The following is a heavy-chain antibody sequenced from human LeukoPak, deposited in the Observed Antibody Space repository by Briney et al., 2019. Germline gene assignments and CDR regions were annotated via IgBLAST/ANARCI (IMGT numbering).Heavy chain of an antibody. Sequence: GASVKVSCKASGYTFTGYYMHWVRQAPGQGLEWMGWINPNSGGTNYAQKFQGRVTMTRDTSISTAYMELSRLRSDDTAVYYCARDPGLITPYYYDSGGYSGYYYMDVWGKGTTVTISS. D-gene: IGHD3-22*01. CDR2: INPNSGGT. J-gene: IGHJ6*03. V-gene: IGHV1-2*02. CDR1: GYTFTGYY. CDR3: ARDPGLITPYYYDSGGYSGYYYMDV.